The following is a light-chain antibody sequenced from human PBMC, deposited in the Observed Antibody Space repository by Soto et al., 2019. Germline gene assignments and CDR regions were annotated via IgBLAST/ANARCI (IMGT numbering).Light chain of an antibody. CDR3: SSYTTTVTLGVV. CDR1: SSDIGSYNY. V-gene: IGLV2-14*01. CDR2: DVT. J-gene: IGLJ3*02. Sequence: QCALTQPASVSGSPGQSITISCTGTSSDIGSYNYVSWYQQHPGKAPKFMIYDVTSRPSGVSSRFSGSKSGNTASLTISGLQAEDEADYYCSSYTTTVTLGVVLGGGTKLTVL.